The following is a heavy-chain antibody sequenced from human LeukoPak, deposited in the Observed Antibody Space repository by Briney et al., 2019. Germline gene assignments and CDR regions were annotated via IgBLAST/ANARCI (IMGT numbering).Heavy chain of an antibody. J-gene: IGHJ5*02. CDR2: ISYDGSNK. V-gene: IGHV3-30-3*01. D-gene: IGHD2-21*02. Sequence: GGSLRLSCAASEFTFSNYAMHWVRQAPGKGLEWVAVISYDGSNKYYVDSVKGRFTICRDNSKNTQYLQMNSLRPEDTALYYCARVSERLLPSFKWFDPWGQGTLVTVSS. CDR1: EFTFSNYA. CDR3: ARVSERLLPSFKWFDP.